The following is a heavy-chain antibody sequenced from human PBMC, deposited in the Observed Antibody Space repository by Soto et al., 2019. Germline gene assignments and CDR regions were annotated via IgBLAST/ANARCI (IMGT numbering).Heavy chain of an antibody. Sequence: WGSRRCPCAPARISLNSIGLTGFHLAPGKGLEWVSAISGSGGSTYYADSVKGRFTISRDNSKNTLYLQMNSLRAEDTAVYYCAKLKDRYQLLCWGRGTLVTVSS. CDR2: ISGSGGST. J-gene: IGHJ4*02. V-gene: IGHV3-23*01. CDR3: AKLKDRYQLLC. CDR1: RISLNSIG. D-gene: IGHD2-2*01.